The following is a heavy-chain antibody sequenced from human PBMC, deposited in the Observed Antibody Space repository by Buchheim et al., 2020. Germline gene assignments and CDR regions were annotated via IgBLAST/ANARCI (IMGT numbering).Heavy chain of an antibody. J-gene: IGHJ4*02. CDR1: GFTLSDYY. D-gene: IGHD6-13*01. CDR3: AREVGYSSSRPFDT. V-gene: IGHV3-11*06. Sequence: QVQLMESGGGLVKPGGSLRLSCAASGFTLSDYYMNWIRQAPGKGLEWVSYITSGSTHTKYAASVNGRFTISRDDAKKTPFLQLNSLRVEDTAVYYCAREVGYSSSRPFDTWGQGTL. CDR2: ITSGSTHT.